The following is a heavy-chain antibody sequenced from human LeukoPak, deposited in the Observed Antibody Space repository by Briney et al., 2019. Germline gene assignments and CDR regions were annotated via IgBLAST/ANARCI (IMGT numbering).Heavy chain of an antibody. J-gene: IGHJ6*02. V-gene: IGHV4-31*03. D-gene: IGHD2-8*01. Sequence: SQTLSLTCTVSGGSISSGGYYWSWICQHPGKGLEWIGYIYYSGSTYYNPSLKSRVTLSVDTSKNQFSLKLSSVTAADTAVYYCARVPLYYYGMDVWGQGTTVTVSS. CDR2: IYYSGST. CDR3: ARVPLYYYGMDV. CDR1: GGSISSGGYY.